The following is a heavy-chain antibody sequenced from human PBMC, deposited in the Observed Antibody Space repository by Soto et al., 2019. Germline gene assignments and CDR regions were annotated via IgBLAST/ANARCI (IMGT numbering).Heavy chain of an antibody. CDR1: GGSISSYY. CDR3: ARHGENDYGDYYYSYYMDV. Sequence: SETLSLTCTVSGGSISSYYWSWIREPPGKGMEWIGDIYYSGSTNYNPSLKSRGTISVDTSKNQFSLKLSSVTAADTAVYYCARHGENDYGDYYYSYYMDVWGKGTTVTVSS. CDR2: IYYSGST. V-gene: IGHV4-59*08. D-gene: IGHD4-17*01. J-gene: IGHJ6*03.